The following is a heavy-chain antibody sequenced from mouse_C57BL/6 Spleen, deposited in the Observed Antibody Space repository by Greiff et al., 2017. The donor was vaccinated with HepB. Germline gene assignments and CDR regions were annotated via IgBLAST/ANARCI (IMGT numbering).Heavy chain of an antibody. V-gene: IGHV1-82*01. CDR1: GYAFSSSW. Sequence: QVQLQQSGPELVKPGASVKISCKASGYAFSSSWMNWVKQRPGKGLEWIGRIYPGDGDTNYNGKFKGKATLTADKSSSTAYMQLSSLTSEDSAVYFCARGDYGRTPFDYWGQGTTLTVSS. CDR3: ARGDYGRTPFDY. D-gene: IGHD1-1*01. J-gene: IGHJ2*01. CDR2: IYPGDGDT.